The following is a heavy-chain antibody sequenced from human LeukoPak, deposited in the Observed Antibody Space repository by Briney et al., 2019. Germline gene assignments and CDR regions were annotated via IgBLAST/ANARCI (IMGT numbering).Heavy chain of an antibody. V-gene: IGHV3-23*01. J-gene: IGHJ4*02. CDR3: TKGQYYDSSGYLDY. CDR1: GFTFSNYA. Sequence: PGGSLRLSCAASGFTFSNYAMNWVRQAPGRGLEWVSGISGSDGSTYYADPVKGRFTTYRDKSKNTVYLQMNSLRAEDTAVYYCTKGQYYDSSGYLDYWGQGTLVTVSS. D-gene: IGHD3-22*01. CDR2: ISGSDGST.